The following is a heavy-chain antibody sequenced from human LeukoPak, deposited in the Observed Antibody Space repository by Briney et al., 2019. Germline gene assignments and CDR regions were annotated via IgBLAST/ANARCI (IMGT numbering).Heavy chain of an antibody. J-gene: IGHJ6*02. Sequence: PGGSLRLSCAASEFSVSNTYMSWVRQAPGKGLEWVSVIYSGDSGVSTYYADSVKGRFTISRHNSKNTLYLQMSSLRAEDTAVYFCARSAARLRYYYAMDVWGQGTTVTVCS. CDR2: IYSGDSGVST. CDR3: ARSAARLRYYYAMDV. CDR1: EFSVSNTY. D-gene: IGHD6-6*01. V-gene: IGHV3-53*04.